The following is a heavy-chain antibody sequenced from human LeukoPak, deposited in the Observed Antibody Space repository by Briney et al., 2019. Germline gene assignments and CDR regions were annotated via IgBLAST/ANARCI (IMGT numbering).Heavy chain of an antibody. CDR1: GFTFSSYG. CDR2: ISGSGGKT. J-gene: IGHJ4*02. D-gene: IGHD5-24*01. V-gene: IGHV3-23*01. CDR3: VKMRWLQLPSSHFDY. Sequence: GGSLRLSCGASGFTFSSYGMSWVRQAPGKGLEWVSGISGSGGKTYYADSVKGRFIISRDDSKNTLDLQMNSLRAEDTAVYYCVKMRWLQLPSSHFDYWGQGTLVTVSS.